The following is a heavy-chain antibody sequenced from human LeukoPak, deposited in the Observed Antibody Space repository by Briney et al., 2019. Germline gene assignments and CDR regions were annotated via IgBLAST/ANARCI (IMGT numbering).Heavy chain of an antibody. D-gene: IGHD1-26*01. CDR3: SSESGPFYPFCH. CDR2: VSLAGRT. Sequence: SETLSLTCGVSGGSITTTNDWRWVRQPPGGGLEWIGEVSLAGRTRYNPSLKNRVNISIDESKNHLYLNLASVTAADTAVYYCSSESGPFYPFCHWGQGTLVAVTS. J-gene: IGHJ4*02. V-gene: IGHV4-4*02. CDR1: GGSITTTND.